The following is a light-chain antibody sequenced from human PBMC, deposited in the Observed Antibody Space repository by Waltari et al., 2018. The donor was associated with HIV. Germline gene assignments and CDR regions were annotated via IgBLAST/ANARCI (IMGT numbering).Light chain of an antibody. CDR1: ENISRY. CDR2: DAV. V-gene: IGKV3-11*01. Sequence: EVVLKQSPATLSLSPGERATLSCRASENISRYVAWYQQRPGQAPRLLIYDAVNRAAGIPGRFSGSGSGTDFTLTISSLEPEDFAVYYCQQRINWLSFGGGTKVEIK. CDR3: QQRINWLS. J-gene: IGKJ4*01.